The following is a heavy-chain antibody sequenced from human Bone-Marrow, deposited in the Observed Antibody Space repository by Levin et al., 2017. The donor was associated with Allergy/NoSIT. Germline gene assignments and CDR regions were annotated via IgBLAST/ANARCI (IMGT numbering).Heavy chain of an antibody. D-gene: IGHD3-10*01. CDR1: GYNFIEYY. CDR2: IHPHTGGS. J-gene: IGHJ6*03. V-gene: IGHV1-2*06. Sequence: ASVKVSCQASGYNFIEYYLHWVRQAPGQGLEWMGRIHPHTGGSNSAEKFQGRVTLTRDTSTSTVYLVLSRLSSDDTALYYCARDPSLSARGLHYNYMDVWGGGTAVTVSS. CDR3: ARDPSLSARGLHYNYMDV.